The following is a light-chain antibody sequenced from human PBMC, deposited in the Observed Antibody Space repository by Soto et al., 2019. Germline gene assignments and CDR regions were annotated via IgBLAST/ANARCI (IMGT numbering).Light chain of an antibody. J-gene: IGLJ1*01. Sequence: QSVLTQPPSASGTPGQRVTSSCFGSSSNIGSNTVNWYQQLPGTAPKLLIYSNNQRPSGVPDRFSGSKSGTSASLAISGLQSEDEADYYCAAWDDSLNGPYVFGTGTKVTVL. CDR2: SNN. V-gene: IGLV1-44*01. CDR3: AAWDDSLNGPYV. CDR1: SSNIGSNT.